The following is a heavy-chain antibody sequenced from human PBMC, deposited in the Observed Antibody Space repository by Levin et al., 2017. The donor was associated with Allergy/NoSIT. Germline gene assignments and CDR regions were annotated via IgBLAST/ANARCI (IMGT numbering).Heavy chain of an antibody. CDR3: ARGTVTTAYMDV. Sequence: SQTLSLTCAVYGGSFSGYYWSWIRQPPGKGLEWIGEINHSGSTNYNPSLKSRVTISVDTSKNQFSLKLSSVTAADTAVYYCARGTVTTAYMDVWGKGTTVTVSS. CDR1: GGSFSGYY. CDR2: INHSGST. D-gene: IGHD4-11*01. V-gene: IGHV4-34*01. J-gene: IGHJ6*03.